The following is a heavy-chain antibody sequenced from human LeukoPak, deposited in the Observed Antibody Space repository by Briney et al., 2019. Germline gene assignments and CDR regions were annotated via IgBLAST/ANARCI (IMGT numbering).Heavy chain of an antibody. Sequence: ASVKVSCKASGYTFTSYYMHWVRQAPGQGLEWMGIINPSGGSTSYAQKFQGRVTMTRDMSTSTVYMELSSLRSKDTAVYYCARDRLELLWFGELLLDYWGQGTLVTVSS. CDR3: ARDRLELLWFGELLLDY. V-gene: IGHV1-46*01. CDR1: GYTFTSYY. D-gene: IGHD3-10*01. CDR2: INPSGGST. J-gene: IGHJ4*02.